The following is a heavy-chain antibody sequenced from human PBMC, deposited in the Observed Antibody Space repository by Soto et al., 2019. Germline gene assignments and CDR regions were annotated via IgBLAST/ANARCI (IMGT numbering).Heavy chain of an antibody. J-gene: IGHJ4*02. CDR2: ISDTGGST. CDR3: AKGYGDGYYFDY. Sequence: GGSLRLSXAASGFTFSSYAMSWVRQAPGKGLECVSAISDTGGSTYYADSVKGRFTISRDDSKNTLYLQMNSLRAEDTAVYYCAKGYGDGYYFDYWGQGTLVTVSS. D-gene: IGHD4-17*01. V-gene: IGHV3-23*01. CDR1: GFTFSSYA.